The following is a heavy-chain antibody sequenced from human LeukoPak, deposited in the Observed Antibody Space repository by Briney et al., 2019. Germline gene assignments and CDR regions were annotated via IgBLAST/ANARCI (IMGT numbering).Heavy chain of an antibody. CDR2: ISGGGPST. D-gene: IGHD3-10*01. J-gene: IGHJ4*02. CDR1: GFTFSNYD. V-gene: IGHV3-23*01. Sequence: GGSLRLSCVASGFTFSNYDMSWVRQAPGKGLEWVSLISGGGPSTYYTDSVKGRFTISRDNSKNTLYLQMDSLSAEDTAVYYCARDHLRGRGSGSYYDYWGQGTLVTVSS. CDR3: ARDHLRGRGSGSYYDY.